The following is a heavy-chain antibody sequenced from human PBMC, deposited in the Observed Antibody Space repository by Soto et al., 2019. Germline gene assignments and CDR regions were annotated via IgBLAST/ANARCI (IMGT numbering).Heavy chain of an antibody. CDR1: GGTFSSYT. D-gene: IGHD4-17*01. V-gene: IGHV1-69*08. CDR3: ARDLMTTVTTDDY. J-gene: IGHJ4*02. CDR2: IIPILGIA. Sequence: QVQLVQSGAEVKKPGSSVKVSCKASGGTFSSYTISWVRQAPGQGLEWMGRIIPILGIANYAQKFQGRVTITADKSTSTAYMELSSLRSEDTAVYYCARDLMTTVTTDDYWGQGTLVTVSS.